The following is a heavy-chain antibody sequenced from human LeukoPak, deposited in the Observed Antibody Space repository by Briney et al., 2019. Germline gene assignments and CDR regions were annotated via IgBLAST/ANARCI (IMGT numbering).Heavy chain of an antibody. J-gene: IGHJ6*02. CDR3: AKTLRDLEWLTGELDV. Sequence: GGSLRLSCAASGFIFNSFAMSWVRQTPGKGLEWVSAIGGSGSDTSYTDSVKGRFTISRDNSKSTLYLQMNSLRAEDTAVYHCAKTLRDLEWLTGELDVWGQGTAVTVSS. V-gene: IGHV3-23*01. CDR1: GFIFNSFA. D-gene: IGHD3-3*01. CDR2: IGGSGSDT.